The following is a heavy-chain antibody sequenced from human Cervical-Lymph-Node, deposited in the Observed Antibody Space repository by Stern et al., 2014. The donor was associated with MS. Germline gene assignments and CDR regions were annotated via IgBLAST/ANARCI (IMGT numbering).Heavy chain of an antibody. J-gene: IGHJ4*02. CDR3: AKGGSGSYLD. Sequence: VQLVESGGGVVQPGRSLRLSCAASGFVFRRYALHWVRQAPGKGLEWVALISYDGRDKYYTDSVKGGFTVSRDNSNNTVDLEMNSLRLEDTAVYYCAKGGSGSYLDWGQGSLVTVSS. CDR2: ISYDGRDK. D-gene: IGHD1-26*01. V-gene: IGHV3-30*04. CDR1: GFVFRRYA.